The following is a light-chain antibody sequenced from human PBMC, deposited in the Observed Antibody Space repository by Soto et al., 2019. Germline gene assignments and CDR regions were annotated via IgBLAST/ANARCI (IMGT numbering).Light chain of an antibody. V-gene: IGKV3-11*01. CDR3: QQRNNWPIT. J-gene: IGKJ5*01. Sequence: EIVLTQSPATLSLSPGERATLSCRTSQSVSKYFAWYQQKPGRAPRLLIYDASSRATGIPARFIGSGSGTDFRLTFRSLEPEDFAIYYCQQRNNWPITFGQGTRLEIK. CDR2: DAS. CDR1: QSVSKY.